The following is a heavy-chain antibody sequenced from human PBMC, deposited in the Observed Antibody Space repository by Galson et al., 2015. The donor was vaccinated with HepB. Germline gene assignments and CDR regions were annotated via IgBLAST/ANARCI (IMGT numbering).Heavy chain of an antibody. J-gene: IGHJ6*02. D-gene: IGHD5-12*01. CDR2: FDPEDGET. Sequence: SVKVSCKVSGYTLTELSMHWVRQAPGKGLEWMGGFDPEDGETIYAQKFQGRVTMTEDTSTDTAYMELSSLRSEDTAVYYCATVLSGYPDYGMDVWGQGTTVTVSS. CDR1: GYTLTELS. V-gene: IGHV1-24*01. CDR3: ATVLSGYPDYGMDV.